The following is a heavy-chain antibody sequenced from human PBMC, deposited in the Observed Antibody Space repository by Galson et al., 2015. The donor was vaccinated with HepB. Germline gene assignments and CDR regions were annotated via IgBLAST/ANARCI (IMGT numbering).Heavy chain of an antibody. D-gene: IGHD4-23*01. CDR3: ASVGVLGYGGSRYYFDS. CDR1: GFSFRDYS. V-gene: IGHV3-21*01. CDR2: ISSRSNYI. J-gene: IGHJ4*02. Sequence: SLRLSCAASGFSFRDYSINWVRQAPGKGLEWVSFISSRSNYIYYADSVKGRFTISRDNAKNSLFLQMNSLSVGDTAVYYCASVGVLGYGGSRYYFDSWGQGTLVTVSS.